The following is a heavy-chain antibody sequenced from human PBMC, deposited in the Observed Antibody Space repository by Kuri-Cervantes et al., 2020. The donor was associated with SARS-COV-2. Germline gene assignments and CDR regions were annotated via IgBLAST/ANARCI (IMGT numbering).Heavy chain of an antibody. V-gene: IGHV3-7*01. D-gene: IGHD1-26*01. CDR1: GFTFSSYW. CDR2: IKQDGSEK. J-gene: IGHJ3*02. Sequence: ETLSLTCAASGFTFSSYWMSWVRQAPGKGLEWVANIKQDGSEKYYVDSVKGRFTISRDNAKNSLYLQMNSLRAEDTAVYYCASRPPPGELGELRVSGMWSDACDIWGQGTMVTVSS. CDR3: ASRPPPGELGELRVSGMWSDACDI.